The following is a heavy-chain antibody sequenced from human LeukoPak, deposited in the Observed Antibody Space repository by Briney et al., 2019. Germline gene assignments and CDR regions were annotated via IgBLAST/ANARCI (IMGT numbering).Heavy chain of an antibody. V-gene: IGHV3-49*03. CDR3: TRGSDTIFGVARDGFDS. CDR2: IIGQPYGETT. D-gene: IGHD3-3*01. CDR1: GFTFDDYA. Sequence: GGSLRVSCAASGFTFDDYAMKWFRQDPGKGLEWVGFIIGQPYGETTEYAASVQGRFTISRDDSESTTYLQLNSLKTEDTAVYYCTRGSDTIFGVARDGFDSWGQGTLVTVSS. J-gene: IGHJ4*02.